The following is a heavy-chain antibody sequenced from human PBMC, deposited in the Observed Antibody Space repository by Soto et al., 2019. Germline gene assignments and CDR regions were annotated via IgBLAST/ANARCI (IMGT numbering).Heavy chain of an antibody. J-gene: IGHJ4*02. CDR3: ARASRYSHALYY. CDR2: IYYSGNT. D-gene: IGHD4-4*01. Sequence: LSLTCTVSGGSISSGDFYWSWIRQPPGKGLEWIGYIYYSGNTYYNPSLKSRVTISVDTSKNQFSLKLSSVTAADTAVFFCARASRYSHALYYWGQGTLVTVSS. CDR1: GGSISSGDFY. V-gene: IGHV4-30-4*01.